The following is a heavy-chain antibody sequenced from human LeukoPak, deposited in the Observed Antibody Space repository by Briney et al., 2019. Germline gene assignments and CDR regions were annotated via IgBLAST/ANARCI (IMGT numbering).Heavy chain of an antibody. Sequence: SVKVSCKASGGTFSSTTINWVRQAPGQGLEWMGGITPIFRTPNYAQKFQGRVTITAVESMSTAYMELSSLRSEDTAVYYCARGWLAGTTVVTPYNYWGQGTLVTVSS. J-gene: IGHJ4*02. D-gene: IGHD2-21*02. CDR2: ITPIFRTP. CDR1: GGTFSSTT. CDR3: ARGWLAGTTVVTPYNY. V-gene: IGHV1-69*13.